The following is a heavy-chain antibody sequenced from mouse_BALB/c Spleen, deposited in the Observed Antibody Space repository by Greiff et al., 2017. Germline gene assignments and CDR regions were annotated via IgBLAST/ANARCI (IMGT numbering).Heavy chain of an antibody. CDR3: NVNWDRAMDY. V-gene: IGHV14-4*02. J-gene: IGHJ4*01. CDR2: IDPENGDT. Sequence: VQLQQSGAELVRSGASVKLSCTASGFNIKDYYMHWVKQRPEQGLEWIGWIDPENGDTEYAPKFQGKATMTADTSSNTAYLQLSSLTSEDTAVYYCNVNWDRAMDYWGQGTSVTVSS. CDR1: GFNIKDYY. D-gene: IGHD4-1*01.